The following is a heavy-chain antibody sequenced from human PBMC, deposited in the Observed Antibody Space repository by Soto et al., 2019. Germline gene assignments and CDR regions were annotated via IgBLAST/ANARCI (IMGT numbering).Heavy chain of an antibody. Sequence: QITLKESGPTLVKPTQTLTLTCTFSGFSLSTSGVGVGWIRQPPGKAPEWLALIYWDDDKRYSPSLKSRLTITKDTSKNQVVLTMTNMDPVDTATYYCAHSSTYYDILTGYPSFDYWGQGTLVTVSS. CDR2: IYWDDDK. CDR1: GFSLSTSGVG. V-gene: IGHV2-5*02. D-gene: IGHD3-9*01. J-gene: IGHJ4*02. CDR3: AHSSTYYDILTGYPSFDY.